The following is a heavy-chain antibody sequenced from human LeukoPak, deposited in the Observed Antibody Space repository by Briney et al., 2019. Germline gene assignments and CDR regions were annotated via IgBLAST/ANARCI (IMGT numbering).Heavy chain of an antibody. CDR1: GFTFSSYG. Sequence: PGGSLRLSCAASGFTFSSYGMHWVRQAPGKGLEWVAFIRYDGSNKYYADSVKGRFTISRDNSKNTLYLQMNSLRAEDTAVYYCAKDGAGGDAGLDYFDYWGQGTLVTVSS. CDR3: AKDGAGGDAGLDYFDY. V-gene: IGHV3-30*02. J-gene: IGHJ4*02. D-gene: IGHD3-16*01. CDR2: IRYDGSNK.